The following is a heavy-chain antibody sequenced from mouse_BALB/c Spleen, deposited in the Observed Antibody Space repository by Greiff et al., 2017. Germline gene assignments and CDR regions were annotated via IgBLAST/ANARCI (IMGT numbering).Heavy chain of an antibody. CDR2: ISDGGSYT. J-gene: IGHJ4*01. V-gene: IGHV5-4*02. Sequence: EVQGVESGGGLVKPGGSLKLSCAASGFTFSDYYMYWVRQTPEKRLEWVATISDGGSYTYYPDSVKGRFTISRDNAKNNLYLQMSSLKSEDTAMYYGARDHYRYSYYYAMDYWGQGTSVTVSS. CDR1: GFTFSDYY. D-gene: IGHD2-14*01. CDR3: ARDHYRYSYYYAMDY.